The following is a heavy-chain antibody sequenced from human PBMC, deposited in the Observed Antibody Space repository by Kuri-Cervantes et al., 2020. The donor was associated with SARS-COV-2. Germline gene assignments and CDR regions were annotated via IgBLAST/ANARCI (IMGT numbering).Heavy chain of an antibody. D-gene: IGHD3-10*01. V-gene: IGHV1-69*13. CDR3: AFSSMVRGGKFDY. CDR2: IIPMFGTA. CDR1: GDSFSSYS. J-gene: IGHJ4*02. Sequence: SVKVSCKAFGDSFSSYSFNWVRQAPGQGLEWMGGIIPMFGTADYAQKFQGRVTVTADESTRTVYMELRSLRSDDTAVYYCAFSSMVRGGKFDYWGQGTLVTVSS.